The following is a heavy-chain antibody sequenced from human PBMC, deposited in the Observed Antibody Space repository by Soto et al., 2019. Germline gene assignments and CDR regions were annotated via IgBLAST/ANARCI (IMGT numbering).Heavy chain of an antibody. D-gene: IGHD2-15*01. CDR3: ARNVTRIADSYYGMDV. CDR2: ISGYSDNT. CDR1: GYTFTSYG. J-gene: IGHJ6*02. V-gene: IGHV1-18*01. Sequence: QVQLVQSGAEVKKPGASVKVSCKASGYTFTSYGINWVRQAPGRGLEWMGWISGYSDNTNYAQRLQGRVTLTTDTATSTAYMELRSLRSDDTAVYYCARNVTRIADSYYGMDVWGQGTTDTVSS.